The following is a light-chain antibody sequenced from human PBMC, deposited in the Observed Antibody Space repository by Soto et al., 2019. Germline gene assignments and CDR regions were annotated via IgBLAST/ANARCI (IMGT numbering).Light chain of an antibody. CDR1: SSDIGGYNY. CDR3: SSYRISSTPVG. V-gene: IGLV2-14*01. J-gene: IGLJ2*01. CDR2: DVG. Sequence: QSALTQPASESGSPGQSITISCTGTSSDIGGYNYVSWYQQHPGKDPKHMIYDVGNRPSGVSNRFSGSKSGNTASLTISGLQAEDEADYYCSSYRISSTPVGFGGGTQLTVL.